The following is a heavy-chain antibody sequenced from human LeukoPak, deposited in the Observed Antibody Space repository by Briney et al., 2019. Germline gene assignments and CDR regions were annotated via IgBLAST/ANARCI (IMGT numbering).Heavy chain of an antibody. D-gene: IGHD2-2*01. CDR1: GYTFTGYY. Sequence: SVKVSCKASGYTFTGYYMHWVRQAPGQGLEWMGGIIPIFGTANYAQKFQGRVTITADESTSTAYMELSSLRSEDTAVYYCASRPLYQLLLSYWGQGTLVTVSS. CDR2: IIPIFGTA. J-gene: IGHJ4*02. CDR3: ASRPLYQLLLSY. V-gene: IGHV1-69*13.